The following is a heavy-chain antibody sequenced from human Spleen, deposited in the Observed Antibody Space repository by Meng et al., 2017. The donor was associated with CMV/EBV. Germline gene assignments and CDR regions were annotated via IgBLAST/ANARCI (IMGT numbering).Heavy chain of an antibody. CDR1: GFTFSSYW. Sequence: GGSLKISCAASGFTFSSYWMSWVRQAPGKGLEWISAISGSGGSTYYADSVKGRFTISRDNSKNTLYLQMNSLRAEDTAVYYCAKDRGKARGGDYWGQGTLVTVSS. D-gene: IGHD3-10*01. CDR2: ISGSGGST. J-gene: IGHJ4*02. CDR3: AKDRGKARGGDY. V-gene: IGHV3-23*01.